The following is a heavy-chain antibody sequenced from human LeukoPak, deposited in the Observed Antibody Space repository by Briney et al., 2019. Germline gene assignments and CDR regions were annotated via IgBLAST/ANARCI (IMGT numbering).Heavy chain of an antibody. CDR3: ARHAAVEGSSGWSPLWWFDP. CDR2: MHHSGST. D-gene: IGHD6-19*01. J-gene: IGHJ5*02. Sequence: SETLSLTCTVSGGSIRSYYWSWSRQPPGKGLEWIGYMHHSGSTKHNPYLKSRVTISVDTSKSQFSLKLSSVTAADTAVYYCARHAAVEGSSGWSPLWWFDPWGQGNLVTVSS. V-gene: IGHV4-59*08. CDR1: GGSIRSYY.